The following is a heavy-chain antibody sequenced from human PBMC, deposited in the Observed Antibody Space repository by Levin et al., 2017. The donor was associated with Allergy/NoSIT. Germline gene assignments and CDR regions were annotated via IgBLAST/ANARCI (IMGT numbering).Heavy chain of an antibody. CDR2: IIPIFGTA. CDR1: GGTFSSYA. Sequence: ASVKVSCKASGGTFSSYAISWVRQAPGQGLEWMGGIIPIFGTANYAQKFQGRVTITADESTSTAYMELSSLRSEDTAVYYCARDGYSYGSQGYFDYWGQGTLVTVSS. V-gene: IGHV1-69*13. J-gene: IGHJ4*02. CDR3: ARDGYSYGSQGYFDY. D-gene: IGHD5-18*01.